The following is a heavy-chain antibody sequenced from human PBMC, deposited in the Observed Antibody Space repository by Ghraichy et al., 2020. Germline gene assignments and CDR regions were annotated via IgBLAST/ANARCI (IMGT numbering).Heavy chain of an antibody. Sequence: SQTLSLTCAISGDSVSSNSPHWNWIRQSPSRGLEWLGRTYYRSKWYHDFAVSVKSRVTVNPDTSKNQFSLQLNSVTPEDTAVYYCARGSNYAFDIWGQGAMVTVSS. CDR3: ARGSNYAFDI. V-gene: IGHV6-1*01. J-gene: IGHJ3*02. CDR2: TYYRSKWYH. CDR1: GDSVSSNSPH. D-gene: IGHD2-8*01.